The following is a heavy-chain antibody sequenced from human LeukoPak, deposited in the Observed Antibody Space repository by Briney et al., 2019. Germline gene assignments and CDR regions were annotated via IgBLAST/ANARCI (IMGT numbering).Heavy chain of an antibody. CDR3: ARGSSDYYDSSGYYLSLDY. CDR1: GGTFSSYA. J-gene: IGHJ4*02. Sequence: SVKVSCKASGGTFSSYAISWVRQAPGQGLEWMGGIIPIFGTANYAQKFQGRVTITTDESTSTAYMELSSLRSEDTAVYYCARGSSDYYDSSGYYLSLDYWGQGTLVTVSS. CDR2: IIPIFGTA. V-gene: IGHV1-69*05. D-gene: IGHD3-22*01.